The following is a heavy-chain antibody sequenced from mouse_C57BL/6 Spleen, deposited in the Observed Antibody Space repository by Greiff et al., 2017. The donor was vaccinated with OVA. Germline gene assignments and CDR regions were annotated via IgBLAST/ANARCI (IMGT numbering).Heavy chain of an antibody. Sequence: VQLQQSGPELVKPGASVKMSCKASGYTFTDYNMHWVKQSHGKSLEWIGYINPNNGGTSYNQKFKGKATLTVNKSSSTAYMELSSLTSEDSAVYYCARRGYYGSRGYAMDYWGQGTSVTVSS. D-gene: IGHD1-1*01. CDR3: ARRGYYGSRGYAMDY. CDR1: GYTFTDYN. V-gene: IGHV1-22*01. CDR2: INPNNGGT. J-gene: IGHJ4*01.